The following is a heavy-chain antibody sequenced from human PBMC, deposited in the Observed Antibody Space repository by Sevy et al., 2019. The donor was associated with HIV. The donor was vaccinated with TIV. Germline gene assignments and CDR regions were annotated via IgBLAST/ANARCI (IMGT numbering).Heavy chain of an antibody. V-gene: IGHV3-11*05. J-gene: IGHJ4*02. D-gene: IGHD4-17*01. CDR3: AKDGHDYGDFYFNY. CDR2: ISSSSSYT. CDR1: GFTFSDYY. Sequence: GGSLRLSCAASGFTFSDYYMSWIRQAPGKGLEWVSYISSSSSYTNYADSVKGRFTISRDNAKNTLYLQMNNLRAEDTAVYYCAKDGHDYGDFYFNYWGQGTLVTVSS.